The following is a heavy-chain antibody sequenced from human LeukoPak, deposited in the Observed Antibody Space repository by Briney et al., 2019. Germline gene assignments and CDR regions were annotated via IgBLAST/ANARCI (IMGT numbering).Heavy chain of an antibody. D-gene: IGHD3-10*01. Sequence: GGSLRLSCVGSGFTFSSYGMHWVRQAPGKGLEWVAVIWYDGSNKYYADSVKGRFTISRDNSKNTVYLQMNSLRADDTAVYYCARDRQQHSLIITWGQGTLVTVSS. J-gene: IGHJ4*02. CDR2: IWYDGSNK. CDR3: ARDRQQHSLIIT. CDR1: GFTFSSYG. V-gene: IGHV3-33*01.